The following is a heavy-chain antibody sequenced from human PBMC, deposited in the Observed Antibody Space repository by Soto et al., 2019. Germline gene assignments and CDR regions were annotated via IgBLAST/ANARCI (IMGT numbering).Heavy chain of an antibody. D-gene: IGHD6-25*01. V-gene: IGHV3-7*01. J-gene: IGHJ6*02. Sequence: GGSLRLSCAASGFTFSMYRMSWVRQAPGKGLEWVANIQQEGSEKEYVESVKGRFTISRDNAKNSLHLQMNSLRAEDTAVYYCARLDSGAAYYYGLDVWGQGTTVTVSS. CDR3: ARLDSGAAYYYGLDV. CDR1: GFTFSMYR. CDR2: IQQEGSEK.